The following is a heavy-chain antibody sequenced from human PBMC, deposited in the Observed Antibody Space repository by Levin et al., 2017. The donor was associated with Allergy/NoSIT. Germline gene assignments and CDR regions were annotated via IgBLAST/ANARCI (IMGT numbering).Heavy chain of an antibody. D-gene: IGHD1-1*01. CDR2: IYPGYSDT. Sequence: PGGSLRLSCQGSGYSFTSYWIGWVRQMPGKGLEWMGIIYPGYSDTRYSPSFQGQVTISADKSISTAYLQWSSLKASDTAIYYCARRGTRDYYYYMDVWGKGTTVTVSS. CDR3: ARRGTRDYYYYMDV. CDR1: GYSFTSYW. V-gene: IGHV5-51*01. J-gene: IGHJ6*03.